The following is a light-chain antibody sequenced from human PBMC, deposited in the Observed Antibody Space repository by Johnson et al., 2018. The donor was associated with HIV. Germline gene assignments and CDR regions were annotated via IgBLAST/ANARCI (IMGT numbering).Light chain of an antibody. CDR3: GTWDSSLSAGGF. CDR2: DNN. V-gene: IGLV1-51*01. Sequence: QSVLTQPPSVSAAPGQKVTISCSGSSSNIGNNYVSWYQQLPGTAPTLLIYDNNKRPSGIPDRFSGSKSGTSATLGITGLQTGDEADYYCGTWDSSLSAGGFCVTGTKVTVL. J-gene: IGLJ1*01. CDR1: SSNIGNNY.